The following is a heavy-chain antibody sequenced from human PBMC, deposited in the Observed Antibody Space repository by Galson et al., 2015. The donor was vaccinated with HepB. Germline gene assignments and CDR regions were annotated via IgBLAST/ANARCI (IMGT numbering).Heavy chain of an antibody. CDR3: AAPREGSSGSSAFDI. Sequence: SLRLSCAASGFTFSSYWMSWVRQAPGKGLEWVANIKQDGSEKYYVDSVKGRFTISRDNAKNSLYLQMNSLRAEDTAVYYCAAPREGSSGSSAFDIWGQGTMVTASS. V-gene: IGHV3-7*01. CDR2: IKQDGSEK. J-gene: IGHJ3*02. D-gene: IGHD3-22*01. CDR1: GFTFSSYW.